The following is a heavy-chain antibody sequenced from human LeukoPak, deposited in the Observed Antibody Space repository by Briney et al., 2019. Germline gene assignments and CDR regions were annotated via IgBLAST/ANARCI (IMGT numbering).Heavy chain of an antibody. D-gene: IGHD3-10*01. CDR2: ISPTGAGT. J-gene: IGHJ3*02. CDR1: GFTFNGYA. CDR3: ARDGRGDGVPAENAFAI. V-gene: IGHV3-23*01. Sequence: PGGSLRLSCAASGFTFNGYAMSWVRQAPGKRLEWVSTISPTGAGTYYADSVKGLFTISRDNSKNTLYLEMNSLRAEDTAVYYCARDGRGDGVPAENAFAIWGQGTMVTVSS.